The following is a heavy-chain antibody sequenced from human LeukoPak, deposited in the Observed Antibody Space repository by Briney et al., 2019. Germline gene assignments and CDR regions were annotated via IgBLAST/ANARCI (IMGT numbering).Heavy chain of an antibody. CDR2: IRSKANSYAT. V-gene: IGHV3-73*01. J-gene: IGHJ4*02. Sequence: GSLRLSCATSGFTFSGSAIHWVRQASGKGLEWVGRIRSKANSYATTDVASVRGGFSISRDDSKNTAYLQMNSLKTEDTAVYYCTRPSYDSSVSGVVYWGQGTLVTVSS. CDR3: TRPSYDSSVSGVVY. D-gene: IGHD3-22*01. CDR1: GFTFSGSA.